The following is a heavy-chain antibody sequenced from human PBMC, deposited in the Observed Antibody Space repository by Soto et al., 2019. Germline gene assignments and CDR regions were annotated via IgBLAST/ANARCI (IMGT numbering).Heavy chain of an antibody. Sequence: QVQLVQSGAEVKKPGSSVKVSCKASGGTFSSYTISWVRQAPGQGLEWMGRIIPILGIANYAQKFQGRVTITADKSTSTAYMELSSLRSEDTAVYYCARGGSDGYCSGGSCYVYWGQGTLVTVSS. D-gene: IGHD2-15*01. CDR2: IIPILGIA. CDR3: ARGGSDGYCSGGSCYVY. V-gene: IGHV1-69*02. J-gene: IGHJ4*02. CDR1: GGTFSSYT.